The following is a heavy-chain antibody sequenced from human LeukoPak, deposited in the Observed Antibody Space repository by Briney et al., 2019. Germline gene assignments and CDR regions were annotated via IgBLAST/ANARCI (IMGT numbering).Heavy chain of an antibody. CDR1: GFTFSTYA. Sequence: GGSLRLSCAASGFTFSTYAMSWVRQAPGKGLEWVGRIKSKTDGGTTDYAAPVKGRFTISRDDSKNTLYLQMNSLKTEDTAVYYCTTDVAMVRGVPPLDYWGQGTLVTVSS. V-gene: IGHV3-15*01. D-gene: IGHD3-10*01. J-gene: IGHJ4*02. CDR3: TTDVAMVRGVPPLDY. CDR2: IKSKTDGGTT.